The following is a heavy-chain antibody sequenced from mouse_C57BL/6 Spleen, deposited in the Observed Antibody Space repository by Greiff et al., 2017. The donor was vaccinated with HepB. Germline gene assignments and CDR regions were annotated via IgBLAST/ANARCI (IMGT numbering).Heavy chain of an antibody. CDR1: GYAFSSSW. V-gene: IGHV1-82*01. CDR3: ARRSSGYEGYFDY. J-gene: IGHJ2*01. D-gene: IGHD3-2*02. Sequence: QVQLKESGPELVKPGASVKISCKASGYAFSSSWMNWVKQRPGKGLEWIGRIYAGDGDTNYNGKFKGKATLTADKSSSTAYMQLSSLTSEDSAVYFCARRSSGYEGYFDYWGQGTTLTVSS. CDR2: IYAGDGDT.